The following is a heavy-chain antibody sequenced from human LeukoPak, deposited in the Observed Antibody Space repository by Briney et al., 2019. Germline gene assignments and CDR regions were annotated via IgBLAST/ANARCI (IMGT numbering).Heavy chain of an antibody. CDR1: GGSISDYY. V-gene: IGHV4-59*12. J-gene: IGHJ5*02. CDR2: IYYSGIT. Sequence: SETLSLTCTVSGGSISDYYWSWIRQPPGKGLEWIGYIYYSGITNYNPSLKTRVTILVDTSKNQFSLKLSSVTAADTAVYYCARRYCSSTSCYRRSWFDPWGQGTLVTVSS. D-gene: IGHD2-2*01. CDR3: ARRYCSSTSCYRRSWFDP.